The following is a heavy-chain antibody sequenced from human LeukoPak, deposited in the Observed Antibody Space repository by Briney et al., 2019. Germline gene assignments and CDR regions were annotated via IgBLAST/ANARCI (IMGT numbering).Heavy chain of an antibody. J-gene: IGHJ3*02. V-gene: IGHV4-4*07. CDR1: GGSIRSYY. CDR3: ARGQITMVRGVIITHDAFDI. D-gene: IGHD3-10*01. CDR2: IYSSGST. Sequence: PSETLSLTCTVSGGSIRSYYWSWIRQPAGKGLEWIGRIYSSGSTDYNPSLKSRVTISVDRSKNQFSLKLSSVTAADTAVYYCARGQITMVRGVIITHDAFDIWGQGTMVTVSS.